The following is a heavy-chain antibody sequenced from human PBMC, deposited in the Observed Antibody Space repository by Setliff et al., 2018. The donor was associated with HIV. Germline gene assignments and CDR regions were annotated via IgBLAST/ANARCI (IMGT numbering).Heavy chain of an antibody. Sequence: GGSLRLSCEASGFTFTNAWMSWVRQAPGKGLEWLARIKSKSDGGTTSYAAPVKDRFTISRDDSRNTLYLQMNSMKSDDTATYYCVGHYYDPLTGYYVWFFDVWGRGTLVTVSS. V-gene: IGHV3-15*05. D-gene: IGHD3-9*01. J-gene: IGHJ2*01. CDR2: IKSKSDGGTT. CDR1: GFTFTNAW. CDR3: VGHYYDPLTGYYVWFFDV.